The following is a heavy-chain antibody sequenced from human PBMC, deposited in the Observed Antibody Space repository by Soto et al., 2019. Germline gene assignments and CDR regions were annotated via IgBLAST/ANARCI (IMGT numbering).Heavy chain of an antibody. J-gene: IGHJ4*02. CDR1: GGTFSSYA. D-gene: IGHD4-17*01. CDR3: ARCSRGDHTFTVTTGDFCDY. Sequence: ASVKVSCKASGGTFSSYAISWVRQAPGQGLEWMGGIIPIFGTANYAQKFQGRVTITADESTSTAYMELSSLRSEDTAVYYCARCSRGDHTFTVTTGDFCDYWGQGTLVTVSS. CDR2: IIPIFGTA. V-gene: IGHV1-69*13.